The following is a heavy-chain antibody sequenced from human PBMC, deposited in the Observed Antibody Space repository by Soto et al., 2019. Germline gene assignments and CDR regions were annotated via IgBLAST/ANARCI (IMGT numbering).Heavy chain of an antibody. V-gene: IGHV4-30-4*01. J-gene: IGHJ6*02. CDR2: IHYSGST. CDR3: AKEPFSITIFGVSGMDV. CDR1: GGSISSGDYY. Sequence: QVQLQESGPGLVKPSQTLSLTCTVSGGSISSGDYYWSWIRQPPGKVLEWIGYIHYSGSTYYNPSLKSRLTISLDTSKNQFSLNRSSVTAADTAVYYCAKEPFSITIFGVSGMDVWGRGTTVTVSS. D-gene: IGHD3-3*01.